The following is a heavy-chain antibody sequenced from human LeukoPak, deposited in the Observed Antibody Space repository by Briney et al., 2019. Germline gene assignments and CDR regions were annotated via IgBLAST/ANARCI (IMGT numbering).Heavy chain of an antibody. CDR3: ARDKAHAAADY. V-gene: IGHV3-23*01. J-gene: IGHJ4*02. D-gene: IGHD6-13*01. Sequence: GGSLRLSCAASGFTFSNSAMNWVRQAPGRGLEWVSAITSGGTALYPDSVKGRFTISRDNSKNTLCLQMDSLRAEDAAVYYCARDKAHAAADYWGQGTLVTVSS. CDR2: ITSGGTA. CDR1: GFTFSNSA.